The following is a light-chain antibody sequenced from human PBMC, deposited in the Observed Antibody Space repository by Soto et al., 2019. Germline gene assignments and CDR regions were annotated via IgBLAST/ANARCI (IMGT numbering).Light chain of an antibody. J-gene: IGKJ2*01. Sequence: ETLMTQSPATLSVSPGETVTLSCRSSQDLHIDLAWYHQKPGQAPTLLIYGVSARAPGVPARFSGAGSGTEFTLTIRSLQSADFGVYYCQQYATWPRTFGQGTKVDTK. CDR1: QDLHID. CDR2: GVS. V-gene: IGKV3-15*01. CDR3: QQYATWPRT.